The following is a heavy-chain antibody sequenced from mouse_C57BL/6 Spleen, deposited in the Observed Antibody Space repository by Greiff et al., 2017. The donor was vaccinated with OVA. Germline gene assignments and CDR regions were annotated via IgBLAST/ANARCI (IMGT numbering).Heavy chain of an antibody. D-gene: IGHD1-1*01. J-gene: IGHJ3*01. Sequence: EVMLVESGEGLVKPGGSLKLSCAASGFTFSSYAMSWVRQTPEKRLEWVAYISSGGDYIYYADTVKGRFTISRDNARNTLYLQMSSLKSEDTAMYYCTKEDYYGSGAWFAYWGQGTLVTVSA. V-gene: IGHV5-9-1*02. CDR3: TKEDYYGSGAWFAY. CDR2: ISSGGDYI. CDR1: GFTFSSYA.